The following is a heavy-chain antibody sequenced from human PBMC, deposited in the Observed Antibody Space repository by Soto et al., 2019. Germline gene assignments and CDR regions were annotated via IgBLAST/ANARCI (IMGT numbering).Heavy chain of an antibody. CDR2: ISGSGGST. J-gene: IGHJ4*02. CDR1: GFTFSSYA. V-gene: IGHV3-23*01. D-gene: IGHD1-26*01. Sequence: PGGSLRLSCAASGFTFSSYAMSWVRQAPGKGLEWVSAISGSGGSTYYADSVKGRFTISRDNSKNTLYLQMNSLRAEDTAVYYCAKENTVVNRSHFPVYYFDYCGQGTLVPVSS. CDR3: AKENTVVNRSHFPVYYFDY.